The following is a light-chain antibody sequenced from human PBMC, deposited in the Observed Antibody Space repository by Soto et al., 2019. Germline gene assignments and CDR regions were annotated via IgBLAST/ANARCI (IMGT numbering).Light chain of an antibody. J-gene: IGKJ4*01. CDR3: QQSNSSPPT. CDR1: QSISTY. V-gene: IGKV1-39*01. CDR2: AAS. Sequence: DMRMTQSPSSLSAYVGDRVTITCRASQSISTYLNWYQHKPGQAPNLLIYAASTLQAGVPSRFRGSGSGTDFTLTISSLQPEDFATYFCQQSNSSPPTFGGGTKVDIK.